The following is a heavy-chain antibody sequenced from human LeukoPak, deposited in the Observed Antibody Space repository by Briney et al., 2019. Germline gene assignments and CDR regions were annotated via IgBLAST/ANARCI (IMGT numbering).Heavy chain of an antibody. V-gene: IGHV4-59*01. Sequence: SETLSLTCTVSGGSISSYYWSWIRQPPGKGLEWIGYIYYSGSTNYNPSLKSRVTTSVDTSKNQFSLKLSSVTAADTAVYYCARYSSGWYDGNYYYGMDVWGQGTTVTVSS. D-gene: IGHD6-19*01. CDR3: ARYSSGWYDGNYYYGMDV. CDR1: GGSISSYY. CDR2: IYYSGST. J-gene: IGHJ6*02.